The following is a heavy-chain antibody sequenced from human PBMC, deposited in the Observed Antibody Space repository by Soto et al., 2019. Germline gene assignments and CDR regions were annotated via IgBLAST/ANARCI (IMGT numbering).Heavy chain of an antibody. D-gene: IGHD3-10*01. CDR3: ARVGGGLASLGYYGMDV. CDR1: GYTFIGYY. Sequence: QVQLVQSGAEVKKTGASVKVSCKASGYTFIGYYIHWVRQAPGQGLAWMGWINPNSGGTNYAQRVQGWVTMTRDRSISTAYMELSRLKSNDTAVYYCARVGGGLASLGYYGMDVWGQGTTVTVSS. V-gene: IGHV1-2*04. J-gene: IGHJ6*02. CDR2: INPNSGGT.